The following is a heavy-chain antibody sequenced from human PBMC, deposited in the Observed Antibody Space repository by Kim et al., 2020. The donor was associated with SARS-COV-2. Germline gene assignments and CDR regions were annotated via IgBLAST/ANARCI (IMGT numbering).Heavy chain of an antibody. CDR1: GFTFDDYA. V-gene: IGHV3-9*01. J-gene: IGHJ4*02. Sequence: GGSLRLSCAASGFTFDDYAMHWVRQAPGKGLEWVSGISWNSGSIGYADSVKGRFTISRDNAKNSLYLQMNSLRAEDTALYYCAKDSSGWSYYFDYWGQGTLVTVSS. CDR3: AKDSSGWSYYFDY. D-gene: IGHD6-19*01. CDR2: ISWNSGSI.